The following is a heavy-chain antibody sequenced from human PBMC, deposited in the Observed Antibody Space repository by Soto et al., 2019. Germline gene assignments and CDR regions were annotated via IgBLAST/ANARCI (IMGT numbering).Heavy chain of an antibody. CDR1: GGSISSYY. CDR3: ARVRGSGSYYLYYYYYYMDV. J-gene: IGHJ6*03. V-gene: IGHV4-59*01. CDR2: IYYSGST. Sequence: SETLSLTCTVSGGSISSYYWSWIRQPPGKGLEWIGYIYYSGSTNYNPSLKSRVTISVDTSKNQFSLKLSSVTAADTAVYYCARVRGSGSYYLYYYYYYMDVWGKGTTVTVSS. D-gene: IGHD3-10*01.